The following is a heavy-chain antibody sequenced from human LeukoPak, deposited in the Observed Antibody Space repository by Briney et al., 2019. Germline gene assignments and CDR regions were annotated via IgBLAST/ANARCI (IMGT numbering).Heavy chain of an antibody. J-gene: IGHJ3*02. CDR2: GRAYNGNT. CDR3: ARASRNYSGYDLFYPDAFDI. V-gene: IGHV1-18*01. D-gene: IGHD5-12*01. Sequence: ASVRVSSTAPGYTFTSDSISCVRQAPGQGRERMGWGRAYNGNTKSAQKLQGRVTMTTDTSTSTAYMELRSLRSDDTAVYYCARASRNYSGYDLFYPDAFDIWGQGTMVTVSS. CDR1: GYTFTSDS.